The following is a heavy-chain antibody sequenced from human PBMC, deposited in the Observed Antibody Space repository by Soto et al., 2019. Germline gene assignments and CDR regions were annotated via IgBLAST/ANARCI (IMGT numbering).Heavy chain of an antibody. CDR3: ARGPYYYGSGSYYRGRWFDP. CDR2: IYYSGST. D-gene: IGHD3-10*01. Sequence: QVQLQESGPGLVKPSETLSLTCTVSGGPVSSGSYYWSWIRQPPGKGLEWIGYIYYSGSTNYNPSLTSRVTILVDTSKNQFSLRLSSVTAADTAVYYCARGPYYYGSGSYYRGRWFDPWGQGTLVTVSS. CDR1: GGPVSSGSYY. J-gene: IGHJ5*02. V-gene: IGHV4-61*01.